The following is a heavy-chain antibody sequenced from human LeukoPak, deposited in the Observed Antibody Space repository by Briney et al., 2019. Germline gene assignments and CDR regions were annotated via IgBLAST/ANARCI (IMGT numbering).Heavy chain of an antibody. CDR2: ISGSGGST. D-gene: IGHD3-9*01. J-gene: IGHJ5*02. V-gene: IGHV3-23*01. CDR3: ASLLRYFDRSNWFDP. CDR1: GFTFSRYA. Sequence: PGGSLRLSCAASGFTFSRYAMRWVRQAPGKELEWVSAISGSGGSTYYADSVKGRFTISRDNSKNTLYLQMNSLRAEDTAVYYCASLLRYFDRSNWFDPWGQGTLVTVSS.